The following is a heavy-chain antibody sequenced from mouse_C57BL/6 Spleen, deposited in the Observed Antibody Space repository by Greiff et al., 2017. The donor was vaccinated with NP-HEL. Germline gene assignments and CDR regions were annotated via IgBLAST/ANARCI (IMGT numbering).Heavy chain of an antibody. V-gene: IGHV1-52*01. CDR1: GYTFTSYW. Sequence: QVQLKESGAELVRPGSSVKLSCKASGYTFTSYWMHWVKQRPIQGLEWIGNIDPSDSETHYNQKFKDKATLTVDKSSSTAYMQLSSLTSEDSAVYYCATTVVARSYAMDYWGQGTSVTVSS. CDR2: IDPSDSET. D-gene: IGHD1-1*01. J-gene: IGHJ4*01. CDR3: ATTVVARSYAMDY.